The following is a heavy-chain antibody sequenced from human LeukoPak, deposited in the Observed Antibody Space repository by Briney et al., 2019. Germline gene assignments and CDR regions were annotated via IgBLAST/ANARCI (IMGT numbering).Heavy chain of an antibody. Sequence: SVKVSCKASGGTFSSYAISWVRQAPGQGLEWMGGIIPIFGTANYAQKFQGRVTITADESTSTAYMELSSLRSEDTAVYYCARRVYYYDSSGYLALDYCYYGMDVWGQGTTVTVSS. J-gene: IGHJ6*02. CDR3: ARRVYYYDSSGYLALDYCYYGMDV. CDR2: IIPIFGTA. CDR1: GGTFSSYA. V-gene: IGHV1-69*13. D-gene: IGHD3-22*01.